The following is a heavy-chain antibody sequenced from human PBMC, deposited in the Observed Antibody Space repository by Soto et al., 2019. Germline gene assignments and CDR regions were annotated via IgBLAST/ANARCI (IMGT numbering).Heavy chain of an antibody. CDR2: IWYDGSNK. CDR3: ARDLHWNYADY. V-gene: IGHV3-33*01. CDR1: GFTFSSYG. D-gene: IGHD1-1*01. Sequence: QVQLVESGGGVVQPGRSLRLSCAASGFTFSSYGMHWVRQAPGKGLEWVAVIWYDGSNKYYADSVKGRFTISRDNSKNTLYLQMNSLRAEDTAVYYCARDLHWNYADYWGQGTLVTVSS. J-gene: IGHJ4*02.